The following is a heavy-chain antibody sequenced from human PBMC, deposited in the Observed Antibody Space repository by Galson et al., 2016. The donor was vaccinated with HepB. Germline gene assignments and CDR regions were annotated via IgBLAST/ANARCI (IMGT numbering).Heavy chain of an antibody. J-gene: IGHJ4*02. CDR2: LSKDGSDK. CDR3: AKLDCGRNCPRDY. CDR1: GFTFSVHG. Sequence: SLRLSCAASGFTFSVHGMHWVRQAPGRGLEWVAVLSKDGSDKQYVDSVKGRFTVSRDNSKNMLFLQMNSLRAEDTAVYYCAKLDCGRNCPRDYWGQGTQVTVSS. D-gene: IGHD2-21*02. V-gene: IGHV3-30*18.